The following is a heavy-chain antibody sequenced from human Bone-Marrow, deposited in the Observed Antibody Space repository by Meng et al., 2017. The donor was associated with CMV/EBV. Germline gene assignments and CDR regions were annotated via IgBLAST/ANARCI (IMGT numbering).Heavy chain of an antibody. CDR3: ARDLRMAYDSSGFIDY. Sequence: GGSLRLSCEASGFTFSDYYMSWIRQAPGKGLEWVSYISSSGSTIYYADSVKGRFTISRDNAKNSLYLQMNSLRAEDTAVYYCARDLRMAYDSSGFIDYWGQGTLVTVSS. CDR1: GFTFSDYY. V-gene: IGHV3-11*04. CDR2: ISSSGSTI. J-gene: IGHJ4*02. D-gene: IGHD3-22*01.